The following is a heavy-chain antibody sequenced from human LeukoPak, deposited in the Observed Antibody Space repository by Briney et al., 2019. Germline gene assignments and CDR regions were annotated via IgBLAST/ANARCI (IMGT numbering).Heavy chain of an antibody. J-gene: IGHJ3*02. V-gene: IGHV1-24*01. CDR2: FDPEDGET. D-gene: IGHD2-21*02. CDR3: ATAGAYCGGDCYSDAFDI. Sequence: ASVKVSCKVSGYTLTELSMHWVRQAPGKGLEWMGGFDPEDGETIYAQKFQGRVTMTEDTSTDTAYMELSSLRSEDTAVYYCATAGAYCGGDCYSDAFDIWGQGTMVTVSS. CDR1: GYTLTELS.